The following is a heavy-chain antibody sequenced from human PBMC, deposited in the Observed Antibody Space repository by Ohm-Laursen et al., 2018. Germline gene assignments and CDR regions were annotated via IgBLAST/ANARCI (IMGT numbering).Heavy chain of an antibody. CDR2: ISYDGNHK. D-gene: IGHD6-19*01. V-gene: IGHV3-30*18. J-gene: IGHJ4*02. Sequence: SLRLSCAASGFTFSSYGMHWVRQAPGKGLEWVAVISYDGNHKYCADSVKGRFTISRDNSKNTLYLQMNSLRAEDTAVYYCAKTLYSSPPYYFDYWGQGTLVTVSS. CDR3: AKTLYSSPPYYFDY. CDR1: GFTFSSYG.